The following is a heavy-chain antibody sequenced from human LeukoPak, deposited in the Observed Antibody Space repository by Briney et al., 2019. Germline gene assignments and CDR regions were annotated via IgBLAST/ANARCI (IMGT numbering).Heavy chain of an antibody. J-gene: IGHJ3*02. CDR2: ISWNSGSI. Sequence: GGSLRLSCAASGFTFDDYAMHWVRQAPGKGLEWVSGISWNSGSIGYADSVKGRFTISRDNAKNSLYLQMNSLRAEDTAVYYCARGSTVTKEWRAFDIWGQGTMVTVSS. V-gene: IGHV3-9*01. D-gene: IGHD4-17*01. CDR3: ARGSTVTKEWRAFDI. CDR1: GFTFDDYA.